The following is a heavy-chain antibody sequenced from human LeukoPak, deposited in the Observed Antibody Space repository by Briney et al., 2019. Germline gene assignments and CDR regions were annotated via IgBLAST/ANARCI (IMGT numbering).Heavy chain of an antibody. Sequence: PGGSLRLSCAASGFTFSSYGMSWVRQAPGKGLEWVSAISGSGGSTYYADSVKGRSTISRDNSKNTLYLQMNSLRAEDTAVYYCAKGDYGDYIQGYYYYMDVWGKGTTVTISS. D-gene: IGHD4-17*01. CDR2: ISGSGGST. CDR3: AKGDYGDYIQGYYYYMDV. V-gene: IGHV3-23*01. J-gene: IGHJ6*03. CDR1: GFTFSSYG.